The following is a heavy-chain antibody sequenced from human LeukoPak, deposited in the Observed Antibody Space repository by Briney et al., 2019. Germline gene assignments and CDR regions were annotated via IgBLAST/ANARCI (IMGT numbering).Heavy chain of an antibody. Sequence: GGSLRLSCAASGFTVSSNYMSWVRQAPGKGLEWVSVIYSGGSTYYADSVKGRFTISRDNSKNTLYLQMNSLRAEDTAVYYCARANWNYVSYYFDYWGQGTLVTVSS. D-gene: IGHD1-7*01. CDR3: ARANWNYVSYYFDY. V-gene: IGHV3-53*01. J-gene: IGHJ4*02. CDR1: GFTVSSNY. CDR2: IYSGGST.